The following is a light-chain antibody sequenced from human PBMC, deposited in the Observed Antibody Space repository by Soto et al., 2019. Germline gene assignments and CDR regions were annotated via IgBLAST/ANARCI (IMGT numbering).Light chain of an antibody. CDR1: SSDVGNYNL. J-gene: IGLJ3*02. CDR3: YSYAGSDTWV. V-gene: IGLV2-23*01. CDR2: ADT. Sequence: QSVLTQPASVSGSPGQSITISCTGSSSDVGNYNLVSWYQLHPGKPPKLIIYADTRRPSGVSSRFSGSKSDNTASLTVSGLQAEDEADYYCYSYAGSDTWVFGGGTQLTVL.